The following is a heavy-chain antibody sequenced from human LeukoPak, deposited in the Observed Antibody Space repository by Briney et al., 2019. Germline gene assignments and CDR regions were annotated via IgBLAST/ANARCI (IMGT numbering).Heavy chain of an antibody. V-gene: IGHV3-30-3*01. CDR2: ISYDGSNK. CDR1: GFTFSSYT. Sequence: GGSLRLSCAASGFTFSSYTMHWVRQAPGKGLEWVAVISYDGSNKYYADSVKGRFTISRDNSKNTLYLQMNSLRAEDTAVYYCARDFDTMIVVVISSRFDYWGQGTLVTVSS. D-gene: IGHD3-22*01. CDR3: ARDFDTMIVVVISSRFDY. J-gene: IGHJ4*02.